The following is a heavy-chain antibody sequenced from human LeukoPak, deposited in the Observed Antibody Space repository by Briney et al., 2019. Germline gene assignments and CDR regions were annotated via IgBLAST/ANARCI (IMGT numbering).Heavy chain of an antibody. CDR1: GFTFSSYA. J-gene: IGHJ4*02. V-gene: IGHV3-30-3*01. CDR2: ISYYGSNK. Sequence: GGSLRLSCAASGFTFSSYAMHWVRQAPGKGLEWVAVISYYGSNKYYADSVKGRFTTSRDNSKNTLYLQMNSLRAEDTAVYYCAREGTAGTYFDYWGQGTLVTVSS. CDR3: AREGTAGTYFDY. D-gene: IGHD6-13*01.